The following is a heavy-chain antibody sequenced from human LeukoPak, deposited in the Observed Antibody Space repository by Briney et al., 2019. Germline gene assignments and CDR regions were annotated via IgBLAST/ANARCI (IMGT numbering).Heavy chain of an antibody. J-gene: IGHJ4*02. V-gene: IGHV1-18*01. CDR1: GYSFTSYG. CDR2: ISGLNGQT. Sequence: ASVKVSCKASGYSFTSYGISWVRQAPGQGLEWLGRISGLNGQTDYVQKVQGRVTMTRDTSTSTAYMDLESLTPDDTAVYYCARAVVVVAAPDYWAREAWSPSPQ. D-gene: IGHD2-15*01. CDR3: ARAVVVVAAPDY.